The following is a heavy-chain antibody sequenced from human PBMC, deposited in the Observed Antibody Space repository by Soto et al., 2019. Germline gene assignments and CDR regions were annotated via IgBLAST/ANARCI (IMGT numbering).Heavy chain of an antibody. CDR3: ARDVKYYDNSSGYPDDVFDI. V-gene: IGHV3-21*01. CDR1: GFAFSSYT. CDR2: ISSRSTHI. Sequence: GGSLRLSCAASGFAFSSYTMNWVRQAPGKGLEWVSSISSRSTHIYYADSVKGRFTISRDDAKSSLYLQMNSLGAEDTAVYYCARDVKYYDNSSGYPDDVFDIWGQGTMVTVSS. J-gene: IGHJ3*02. D-gene: IGHD3-22*01.